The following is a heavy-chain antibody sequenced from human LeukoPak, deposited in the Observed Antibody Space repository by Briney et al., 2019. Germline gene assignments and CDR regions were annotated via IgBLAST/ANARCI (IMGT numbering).Heavy chain of an antibody. V-gene: IGHV1-69*13. D-gene: IGHD4-11*01. CDR2: IIPIFGTA. CDR1: GGTFSSYA. Sequence: ASVKVSCKASGGTFSSYAINWVRQAPGQGLEWMGGIIPIFGTANYAQKFQDRVTITADESTSTAYMELSSLRSEDTAVYYCARMTRSMTTMSYYYGMDVWGQGTTVTVSS. J-gene: IGHJ6*02. CDR3: ARMTRSMTTMSYYYGMDV.